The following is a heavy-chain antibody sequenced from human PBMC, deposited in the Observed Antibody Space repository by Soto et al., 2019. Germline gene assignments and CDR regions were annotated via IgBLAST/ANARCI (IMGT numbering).Heavy chain of an antibody. CDR2: IKEDGTEQ. CDR1: GFSFSGYW. J-gene: IGHJ5*02. CDR3: AITTSTVSYWFDP. Sequence: GGSLRLSCAASGFSFSGYWMSWVRQAPGKGPEWVANIKEDGTEQHYVDSVKGRFTISRDNSENSLFLQMDNLRAEDSAIYYCAITTSTVSYWFDPWGPGTQVTVSS. V-gene: IGHV3-7*03. D-gene: IGHD4-4*01.